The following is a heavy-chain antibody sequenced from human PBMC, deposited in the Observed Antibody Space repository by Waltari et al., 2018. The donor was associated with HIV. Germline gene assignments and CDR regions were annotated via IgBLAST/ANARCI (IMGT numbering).Heavy chain of an antibody. V-gene: IGHV1-46*01. Sequence: QVQLVQSGAEVKKPGASVKVSCKASGYTFSNYNMHWVLQAPGKGLKGMGLINPSGGGTSYAQNLQGRVTMNRDTSTSTVYMELSSLRSEDTAVYYCARGSSGTYYNYLDYWGQGTLVTVSS. J-gene: IGHJ4*02. D-gene: IGHD3-10*01. CDR3: ARGSSGTYYNYLDY. CDR2: INPSGGGT. CDR1: GYTFSNYN.